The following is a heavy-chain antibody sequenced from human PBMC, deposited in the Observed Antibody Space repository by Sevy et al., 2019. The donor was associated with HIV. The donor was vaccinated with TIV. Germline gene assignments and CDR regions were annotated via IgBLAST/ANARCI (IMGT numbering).Heavy chain of an antibody. Sequence: GGSLRLSCAASGFTFTLYAIHWVRHAPCEGLEWVALSSYSGTNKCYADSVKGRFTMSRDDSKNTAYLQMNNLRTDDTGVYYCARVAGEYCTDDCYHRFDYWGQGTQVTVSS. CDR3: ARVAGEYCTDDCYHRFDY. CDR2: SSYSGTNK. J-gene: IGHJ4*02. V-gene: IGHV3-30-3*01. D-gene: IGHD2-21*02. CDR1: GFTFTLYA.